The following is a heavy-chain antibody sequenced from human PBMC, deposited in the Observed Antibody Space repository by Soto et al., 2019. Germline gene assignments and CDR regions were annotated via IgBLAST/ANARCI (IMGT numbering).Heavy chain of an antibody. CDR3: VHRVDLWT. CDR2: IYGDDDK. V-gene: IGHV2-5*02. D-gene: IGHD3-10*01. CDR1: GFSLTTSGVA. J-gene: IGHJ5*02. Sequence: QITLKESGPTLVKPTQTLTLTCTFSGFSLTTSGVAVGWIRQPPGKALEWLELIYGDDDKRYSPSLKSRLTIPKDTSKNPVVLTMTNMDPVDPAAYYCVHRVDLWTWGQGTLVTVSS.